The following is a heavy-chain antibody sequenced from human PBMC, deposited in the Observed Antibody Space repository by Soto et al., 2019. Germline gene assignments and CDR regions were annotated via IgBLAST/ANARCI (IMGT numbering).Heavy chain of an antibody. J-gene: IGHJ4*02. CDR1: GGSITTSVL. Sequence: SETLSLTCDVSGGSITTSVLWTWVRQFPGRGLEWIGEIVHDGHTNYNPSLSGRVTMSVDLSNSQFSLNVASVSAADTAVYFCVGGRDYDYWGQGTLVNVSS. CDR2: IVHDGHT. CDR3: VGGRDYDY. V-gene: IGHV4-4*02. D-gene: IGHD1-26*01.